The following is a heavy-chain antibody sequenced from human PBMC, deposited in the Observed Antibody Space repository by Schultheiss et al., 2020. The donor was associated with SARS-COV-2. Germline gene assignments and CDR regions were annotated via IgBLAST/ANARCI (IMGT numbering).Heavy chain of an antibody. V-gene: IGHV1-18*01. Sequence: ASVKVSCKASGYTFTSYGISWVRQAPGQGLEWMGWISAYNGNTNYAQKLQGRVTMTTDTSTSTAYMELSSLRSEDTAVYYCARDGGKDTAMVYGMDVWGQGTTVTVSS. D-gene: IGHD5-18*01. CDR3: ARDGGKDTAMVYGMDV. CDR2: ISAYNGNT. J-gene: IGHJ6*02. CDR1: GYTFTSYG.